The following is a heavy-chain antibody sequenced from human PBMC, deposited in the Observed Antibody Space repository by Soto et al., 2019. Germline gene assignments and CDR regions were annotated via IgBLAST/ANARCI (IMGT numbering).Heavy chain of an antibody. CDR2: ISRSGGNT. J-gene: IGHJ6*02. V-gene: IGHV3-23*01. CDR1: GFTFSTYA. D-gene: IGHD5-18*01. Sequence: GGSLRLSCAVSGFTFSTYAMSWVRQAPGKGLEWVSAISRSGGNTYYADSVKGRFTISRDNSKNTLYLQMNSLRAEDTAVYYCARAIYSYVVYYGMDVWGQGTTVTVSS. CDR3: ARAIYSYVVYYGMDV.